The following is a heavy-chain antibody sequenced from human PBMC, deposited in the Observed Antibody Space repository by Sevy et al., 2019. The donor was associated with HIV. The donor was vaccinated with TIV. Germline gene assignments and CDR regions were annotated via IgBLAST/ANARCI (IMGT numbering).Heavy chain of an antibody. D-gene: IGHD6-6*01. CDR3: TTHSSSHNPYYYYYYYMDV. CDR2: IRSKAYGGTT. V-gene: IGHV3-49*04. Sequence: GGSLRLSCTASGFTFGDYAMSWVRQAPGKGLEWVGFIRSKAYGGTTEYAASVKGRFTISRDDSKSIAYLQMNSLKTEDTAVYYCTTHSSSHNPYYYYYYYMDVWGKGTTVTVSS. J-gene: IGHJ6*03. CDR1: GFTFGDYA.